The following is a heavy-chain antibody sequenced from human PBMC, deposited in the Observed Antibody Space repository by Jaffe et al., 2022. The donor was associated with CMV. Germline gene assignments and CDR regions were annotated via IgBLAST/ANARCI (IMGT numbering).Heavy chain of an antibody. CDR1: GFTFSSYA. D-gene: IGHD6-13*01. CDR3: AKTPGAAAGMKDWFDP. J-gene: IGHJ5*02. Sequence: EVQLLESGGGLVQPGGSLRLSCAASGFTFSSYAMSWVRQAPGKGLEWVSAISGSGGSTYYADSVKGRFTISRDNSKNTLYLQMNSLRAEDTAVYYCAKTPGAAAGMKDWFDPWGQGTLVTVSS. CDR2: ISGSGGST. V-gene: IGHV3-23*01.